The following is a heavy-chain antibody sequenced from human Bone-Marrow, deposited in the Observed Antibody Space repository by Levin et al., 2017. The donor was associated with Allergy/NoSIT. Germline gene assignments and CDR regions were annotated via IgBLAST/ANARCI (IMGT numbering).Heavy chain of an antibody. CDR2: ITKPMSII. D-gene: IGHD7-27*01. CDR3: VTDESGDEDFEY. CDR1: GFILRTSD. Sequence: GESLKISCAASGFILRTSDMNWVRQAPGKGLEWISFITKPMSIIFFSFSFPFLFTASRDNAKNLLYLDMNSLRAEDTAVYYCVTDESGDEDFEYWGQGTLVTVSS. J-gene: IGHJ4*02. V-gene: IGHV3-48*01.